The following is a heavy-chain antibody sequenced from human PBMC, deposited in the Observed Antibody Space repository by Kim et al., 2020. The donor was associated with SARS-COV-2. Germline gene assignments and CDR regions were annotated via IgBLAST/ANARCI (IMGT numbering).Heavy chain of an antibody. CDR2: ISYDGSNK. J-gene: IGHJ4*01. Sequence: GGSLRLSCAASGFTFSSYGMHWVRQAPGKGLEWVAVISYDGSNKYYADSVKGRFTISRDNSKNTLYLQMNSLRAEDTAMYYCAKESKYYYDSSGYSGINDWGHGTLFTVSS. D-gene: IGHD3-22*01. V-gene: IGHV3-30*18. CDR3: AKESKYYYDSSGYSGIND. CDR1: GFTFSSYG.